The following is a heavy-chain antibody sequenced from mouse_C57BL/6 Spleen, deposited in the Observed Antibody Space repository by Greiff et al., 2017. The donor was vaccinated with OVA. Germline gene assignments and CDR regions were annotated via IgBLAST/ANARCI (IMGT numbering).Heavy chain of an antibody. Sequence: QVQLQQSGAELVRPGASVKLSCKASGYTFTDYYINWVKQRPGQGLEWIARIYPGSGNTYYNEKFKGKATLTAEKSSSTAYMQLSSLTSEDSAVYFCARGVRTYYDDYWGQGTTLTVSS. V-gene: IGHV1-76*01. J-gene: IGHJ2*01. CDR2: IYPGSGNT. CDR1: GYTFTDYY. CDR3: ARGVRTYYDDY. D-gene: IGHD1-1*01.